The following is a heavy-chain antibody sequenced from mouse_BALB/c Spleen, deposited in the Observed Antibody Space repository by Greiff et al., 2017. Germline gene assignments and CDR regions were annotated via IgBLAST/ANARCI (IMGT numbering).Heavy chain of an antibody. CDR3: ARWLLRDYAMDY. Sequence: VQLQQSGAELVKPGASVKLSCTASGFNIKDTYMHWVKQRPEQGLEWIGRIDPAYGNTKYDPKFQGKATITADTYSNTAYLQLSSLTSEDTAVYYWARWLLRDYAMDYWGQGTSGTVAS. CDR2: IDPAYGNT. J-gene: IGHJ4*01. D-gene: IGHD2-3*01. CDR1: GFNIKDTY. V-gene: IGHV14-3*02.